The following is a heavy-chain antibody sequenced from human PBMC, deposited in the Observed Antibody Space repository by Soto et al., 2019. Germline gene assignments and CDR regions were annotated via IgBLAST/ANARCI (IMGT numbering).Heavy chain of an antibody. D-gene: IGHD2-8*01. V-gene: IGHV3-30*18. CDR2: ISYDGSNK. CDR1: GFTFSSYG. J-gene: IGHJ3*02. Sequence: PGGSLRLSCAASGFTFSSYGMHWVRQAPGKGLEWVAVISYDGSNKYYADSVKGRFTISRDNSKNTLYLQMNSLRAEDTAVYYCAKDLYPVVGGAFDIWGQGTMVTVSS. CDR3: AKDLYPVVGGAFDI.